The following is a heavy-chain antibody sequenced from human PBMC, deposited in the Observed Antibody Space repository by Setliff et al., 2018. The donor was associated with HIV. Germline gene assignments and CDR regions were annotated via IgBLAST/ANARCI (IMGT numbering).Heavy chain of an antibody. CDR1: GFTFSNYG. V-gene: IGHV3-33*01. D-gene: IGHD6-13*01. J-gene: IGHJ5*02. Sequence: PGGSLRLSCEASGFTFSNYGMHWVRQSAGKGLEWVAAIWFDGSNRYYADSVKGRFTISRDNSKNTLYLQMNNLRAEDTAMYYCARGPLSSSWYNWFDPWGQGTLVTVSS. CDR2: IWFDGSNR. CDR3: ARGPLSSSWYNWFDP.